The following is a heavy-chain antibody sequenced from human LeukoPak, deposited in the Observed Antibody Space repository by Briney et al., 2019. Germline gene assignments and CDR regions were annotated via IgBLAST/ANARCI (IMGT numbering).Heavy chain of an antibody. D-gene: IGHD5-12*01. Sequence: ASVKVSCKTSVYTFTNYYMHWVRQAPGQGLEGMGWFNPNSGATNYAQNFQGRVTMTRDTSITTAYMELSGLRSDDTAVYYCAREGREFGPHILAGFDYWGQGTLVTVSS. CDR1: VYTFTNYY. CDR3: AREGREFGPHILAGFDY. CDR2: FNPNSGAT. V-gene: IGHV1-2*02. J-gene: IGHJ4*02.